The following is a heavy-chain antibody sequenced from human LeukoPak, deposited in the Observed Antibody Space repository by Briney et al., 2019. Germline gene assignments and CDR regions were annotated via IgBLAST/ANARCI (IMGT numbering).Heavy chain of an antibody. D-gene: IGHD4-23*01. V-gene: IGHV3-23*01. CDR3: AKERTSYDGRAAFDY. Sequence: GGSLTLSCAASGFTFSTYTMSWVRQAPRKGLEWVSGISNSGGRTYYADSVKGRFTISRDNSKSTLYLQMNSLRTEGTAVYYCAKERTSYDGRAAFDYWGQGTLVTVSS. J-gene: IGHJ4*02. CDR2: ISNSGGRT. CDR1: GFTFSTYT.